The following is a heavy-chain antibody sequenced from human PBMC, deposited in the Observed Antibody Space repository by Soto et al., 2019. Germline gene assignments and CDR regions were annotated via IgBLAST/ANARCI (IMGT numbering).Heavy chain of an antibody. V-gene: IGHV4-59*01. CDR2: IYYSGST. J-gene: IGHJ4*02. Sequence: SETLSLTCTVSGGSISSYYWSWIRQPPGKGLEWIGYIYYSGSTNYNPSLKSRVTISVDTSKNQFSLKLSSVTAADTAVYYCAREARESRYSYGFWFDYWGQGTLVTVSS. CDR3: AREARESRYSYGFWFDY. D-gene: IGHD5-18*01. CDR1: GGSISSYY.